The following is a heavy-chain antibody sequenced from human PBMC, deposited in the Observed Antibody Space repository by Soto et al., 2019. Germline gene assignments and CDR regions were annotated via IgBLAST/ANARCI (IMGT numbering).Heavy chain of an antibody. CDR2: ISGSGGST. J-gene: IGHJ4*02. D-gene: IGHD6-19*01. V-gene: IGHV3-23*01. CDR3: AKSLYPGIAVAGTY. CDR1: GFTFSSYA. Sequence: GGSLRLSCAASGFTFSSYAMSWVRQAPGKGLEWVSGISGSGGSTNYADSVKGRFTISRDNSKNTLYLQMNSLRAEDTAIYYCAKSLYPGIAVAGTYWGQGTLVTVSS.